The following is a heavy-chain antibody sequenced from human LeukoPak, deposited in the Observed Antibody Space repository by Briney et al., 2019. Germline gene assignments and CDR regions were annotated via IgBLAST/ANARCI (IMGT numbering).Heavy chain of an antibody. J-gene: IGHJ4*02. V-gene: IGHV4-34*01. D-gene: IGHD2-15*01. CDR3: ARGGRYCSGGSCSQKYYFDY. Sequence: PSETLSLTCAVYGGSFSGYYWSWIRQPPGKGLEWIGEINHSGSTNYSPSLKSRVTISVDTSKNQFSLKLSSVTAADTAVYYCARGGRYCSGGSCSQKYYFDYWGQGTLVTVSS. CDR1: GGSFSGYY. CDR2: INHSGST.